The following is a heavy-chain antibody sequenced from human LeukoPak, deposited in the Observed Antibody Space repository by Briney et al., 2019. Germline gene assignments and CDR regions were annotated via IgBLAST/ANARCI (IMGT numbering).Heavy chain of an antibody. Sequence: SETLSLTCTVSGDSISSSYWGWIRQPAGKGLEWIGRIHTSGSTYYRPTLKGPVTMSVDTSTNQCSLKLSSVTAADTAMYYCARVRLGRGLDYWGQGTLVTVSS. CDR2: IHTSGST. CDR3: ARVRLGRGLDY. CDR1: GDSISSSY. V-gene: IGHV4-4*07. J-gene: IGHJ4*02. D-gene: IGHD6-19*01.